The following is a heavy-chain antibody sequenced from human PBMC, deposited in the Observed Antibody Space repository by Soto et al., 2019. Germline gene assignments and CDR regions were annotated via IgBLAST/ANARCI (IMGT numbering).Heavy chain of an antibody. D-gene: IGHD6-19*01. CDR3: GKEGRGSGWFVCSS. J-gene: IGHJ5*02. Sequence: DVQLVESGGGLVQPGGSVRLSCAASGFTFSSYAMRWVRQAPGKGLEWVSAISGTGADTSYAESVRGWFTISKDNTKDTLLRQMNRLIEDDPDVYYCGKEGRGSGWFVCSSWGQGILVTVSS. CDR2: ISGTGADT. V-gene: IGHV3-23*04. CDR1: GFTFSSYA.